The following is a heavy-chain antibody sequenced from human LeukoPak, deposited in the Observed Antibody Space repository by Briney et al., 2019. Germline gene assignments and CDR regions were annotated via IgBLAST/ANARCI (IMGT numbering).Heavy chain of an antibody. Sequence: GGSLRLSCAASGFTFSSYGMHWVRQAPGQGLEWVAVIWYDGSNKYYADSVKGRFTISRDNSKNTLYLQMNSLRAEDTAVYYCARGSNGGAPSPYYFDYWGQGTLVTVSS. CDR1: GFTFSSYG. CDR2: IWYDGSNK. CDR3: ARGSNGGAPSPYYFDY. D-gene: IGHD3-16*01. J-gene: IGHJ4*02. V-gene: IGHV3-33*01.